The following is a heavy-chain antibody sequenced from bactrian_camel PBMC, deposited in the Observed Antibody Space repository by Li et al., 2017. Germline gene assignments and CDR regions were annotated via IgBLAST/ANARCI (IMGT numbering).Heavy chain of an antibody. CDR1: GQIYSSDC. V-gene: IGHV3S53*01. D-gene: IGHD5*01. CDR3: GVDPCNWGLDTRSADYGK. Sequence: QVQLVESGGGSVQSGGSLRLSCVASGQIYSSDCMGWFRQGPGKQRDGVARIQRDGTAIYADSVKGRFTVTKDNAKNILYLQMNSMKPEDTAMYYCGVDPCNWGLDTRSADYGKWGQGTQVTVS. CDR2: IQRDGTA. J-gene: IGHJ6*01.